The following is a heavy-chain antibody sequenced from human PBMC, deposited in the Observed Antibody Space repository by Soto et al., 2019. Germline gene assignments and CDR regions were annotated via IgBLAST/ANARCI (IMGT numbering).Heavy chain of an antibody. J-gene: IGHJ4*02. V-gene: IGHV1-18*01. CDR1: GYTFTSYG. CDR2: ISAYNGNT. Sequence: ASVKVSCEASGYTFTSYGISWVRQAPGQGLEWMGWISAYNGNTNYAQKLQGRVTMTTDTSTSTAYMELRSLRSDDTAVYYCARPDILTGYYHPPDYWGQGTLVTVSS. CDR3: ARPDILTGYYHPPDY. D-gene: IGHD3-9*01.